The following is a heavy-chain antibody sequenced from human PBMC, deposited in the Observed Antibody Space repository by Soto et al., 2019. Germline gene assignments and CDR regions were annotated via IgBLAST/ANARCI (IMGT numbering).Heavy chain of an antibody. V-gene: IGHV3-33*01. CDR3: ARGDNYYDSSGYYSTADY. CDR2: IWYDGSNK. CDR1: GFTFSSYG. Sequence: PGGSLRLSCAASGFTFSSYGMHWVRQAPGKGLEWVAVIWYDGSNKYYADSVKGRFTISRDNSKNTLYLQMNSLRAEDTAVYYCARGDNYYDSSGYYSTADYWGQGTLVTVSS. J-gene: IGHJ4*02. D-gene: IGHD3-22*01.